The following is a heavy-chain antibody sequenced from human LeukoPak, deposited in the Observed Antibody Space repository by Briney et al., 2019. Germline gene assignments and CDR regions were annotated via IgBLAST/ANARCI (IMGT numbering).Heavy chain of an antibody. CDR3: ARGKGGVYRYDDTYYYMDV. V-gene: IGHV1-2*02. Sequence: GASVKVSCKTSGYTFSDYYIHWIRQAPGQGLEWMGWINPNSGGTNYAQKFQGRVTMNRDTSISTAYMELSRLRSDDTAVYYCARGKGGVYRYDDTYYYMDVWGKGTTVTVSS. CDR2: INPNSGGT. D-gene: IGHD2-8*01. CDR1: GYTFSDYY. J-gene: IGHJ6*03.